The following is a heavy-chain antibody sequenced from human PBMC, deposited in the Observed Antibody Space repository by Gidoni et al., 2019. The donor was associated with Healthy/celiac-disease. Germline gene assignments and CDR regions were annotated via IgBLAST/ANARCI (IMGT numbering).Heavy chain of an antibody. CDR3: AREGDSGSFGAFDI. V-gene: IGHV4-31*03. Sequence: QVHLQESGPGLVTPSQTLSLTCTVSGGSLSSGGYYWSWIRQHPGKGLEWSGYLYYSGSTYYNPSLKSRVTISVDTSKNQFSLKLSSVTAADTAVYYCAREGDSGSFGAFDIWGQGTMVTVSS. J-gene: IGHJ3*02. CDR2: LYYSGST. CDR1: GGSLSSGGYY. D-gene: IGHD1-26*01.